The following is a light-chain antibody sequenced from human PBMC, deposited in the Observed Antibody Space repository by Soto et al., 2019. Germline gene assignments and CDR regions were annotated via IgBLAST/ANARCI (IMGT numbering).Light chain of an antibody. Sequence: EIVLTQSPGTLSLSPGDRATLSCRASQTVSSSSLAWYQQKPGQAPRLLIYGASRRATGTPDRFSGSGYGTDFTLTISRLEPEDCAVYFCQQYGGSRTLGQGTKVDI. CDR2: GAS. J-gene: IGKJ1*01. CDR1: QTVSSSS. CDR3: QQYGGSRT. V-gene: IGKV3-20*01.